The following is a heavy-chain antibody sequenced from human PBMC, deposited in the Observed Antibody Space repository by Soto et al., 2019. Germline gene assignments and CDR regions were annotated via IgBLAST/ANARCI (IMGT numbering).Heavy chain of an antibody. CDR1: GDSVSSNSAA. J-gene: IGHJ3*02. CDR3: ARDLEYYYESSGPQLARGAFDI. CDR2: TYYRSKWKT. Sequence: PSQTLSLTCAISGDSVSSNSAAWNWVRQSPSRGLEWLGRTYYRSKWKTDYAVSVRGRIAINPDTSNNQFSLQLNSVTPGGTAVYYCARDLEYYYESSGPQLARGAFDIWGQGTMVTVSS. D-gene: IGHD3-22*01. V-gene: IGHV6-1*01.